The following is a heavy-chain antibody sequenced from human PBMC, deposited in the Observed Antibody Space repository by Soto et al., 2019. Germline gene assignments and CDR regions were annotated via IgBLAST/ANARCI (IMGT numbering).Heavy chain of an antibody. CDR2: IWYDGSNK. Sequence: GGSLRLSCAASGFTFSDYGMHWVRQAPGKGLEWVAVIWYDGSNKYYADSVKGRFTISRDNSKNMLYLQMNTLRAEDTAVYYCSRDWLSHDYWGQGTLVTVSS. J-gene: IGHJ4*02. V-gene: IGHV3-33*01. CDR1: GFTFSDYG. D-gene: IGHD3-10*01. CDR3: SRDWLSHDY.